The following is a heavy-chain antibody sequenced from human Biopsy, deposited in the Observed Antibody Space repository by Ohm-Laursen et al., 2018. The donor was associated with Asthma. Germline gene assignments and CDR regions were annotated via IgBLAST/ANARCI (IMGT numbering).Heavy chain of an antibody. Sequence: SLRLSCAASGFAVSRDHMFWVRQAPGKGLEWVSVIYSGGTSHTADSVKGRFTISRVNSKNTLFLQMSSLRPEDTAVYYCARGGLHYYEYYGMDVWGQGTTVTVSS. J-gene: IGHJ6*02. D-gene: IGHD2-21*02. CDR3: ARGGLHYYEYYGMDV. V-gene: IGHV3-66*02. CDR1: GFAVSRDH. CDR2: IYSGGTS.